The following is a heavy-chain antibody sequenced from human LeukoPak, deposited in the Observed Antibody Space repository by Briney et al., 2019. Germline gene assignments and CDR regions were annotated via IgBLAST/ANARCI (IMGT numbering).Heavy chain of an antibody. CDR1: GYTFTGYY. CDR3: AREGIVVVVAAFDY. V-gene: IGHV1-2*02. J-gene: IGHJ4*02. D-gene: IGHD2-15*01. CDR2: INPNSGGT. Sequence: ASVKVSCKASGYTFTGYYMHWVRQAPGQGLEWMGWINPNSGGTNYAQKFQGRVTMTRDTSISTAYMELSRLRSDDTAVYYCAREGIVVVVAAFDYWVQGTLVTVSS.